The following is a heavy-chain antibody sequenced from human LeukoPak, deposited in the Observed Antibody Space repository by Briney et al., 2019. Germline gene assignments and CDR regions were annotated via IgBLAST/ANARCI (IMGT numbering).Heavy chain of an antibody. V-gene: IGHV3-66*01. CDR1: GFTVSTNY. Sequence: GGSLRLSCAASGFTVSTNYMSWVRQAPGKGLEWVSTIYSGGSTYYTDSVKGRFTVSRDNSKNTLYLQMNSLRAEDTAVYYCARGLSLDYWGQGTLVTVSS. J-gene: IGHJ4*02. CDR3: ARGLSLDY. CDR2: IYSGGST.